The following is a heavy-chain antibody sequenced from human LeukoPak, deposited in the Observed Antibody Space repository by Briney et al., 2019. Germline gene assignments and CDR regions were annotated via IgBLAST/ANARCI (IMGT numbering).Heavy chain of an antibody. CDR3: ASQASDYYYYYMDV. CDR1: GPSISRSAYC. Sequence: PSESLSLTCTVSGPSISRSAYCWGRIRQVPGKGLEWFGSIYYSETAYYNPSLESPVTISKDTSRSRFSLMLTSVTAADTAVYYCASQASDYYYYYMDVWGQGTTVIVAS. CDR2: IYYSETA. V-gene: IGHV4-39*01. J-gene: IGHJ6*03.